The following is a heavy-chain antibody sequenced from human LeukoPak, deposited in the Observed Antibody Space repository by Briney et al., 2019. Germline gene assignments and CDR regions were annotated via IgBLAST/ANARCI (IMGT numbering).Heavy chain of an antibody. V-gene: IGHV3-48*03. CDR3: AELGITMIGGV. Sequence: GGPLRLSCAASGFTFSSYEMNWVRQAPGKGLEWVSYMSSSGSTIYYAYSVKCRFTISRDNAKNSLYLQMNSLRAEDTAVYYCAELGITMIGGVWGKGTMVTISS. CDR1: GFTFSSYE. D-gene: IGHD3-10*02. J-gene: IGHJ6*04. CDR2: MSSSGSTI.